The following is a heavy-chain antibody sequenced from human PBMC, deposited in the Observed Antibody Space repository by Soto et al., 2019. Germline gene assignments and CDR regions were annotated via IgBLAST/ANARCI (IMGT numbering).Heavy chain of an antibody. Sequence: PSETLSLTCSIYSGSFSGYYWSWIRQPPGKGLEWIGEISQSGNTNYSPSLKSRVSISIDTSKKQFSLNLASVTAADTAVYYCARAGFSYGHLLFWGQGVRVTVSS. V-gene: IGHV4-34*01. CDR3: ARAGFSYGHLLF. J-gene: IGHJ4*02. CDR2: ISQSGNT. CDR1: SGSFSGYY. D-gene: IGHD3-10*01.